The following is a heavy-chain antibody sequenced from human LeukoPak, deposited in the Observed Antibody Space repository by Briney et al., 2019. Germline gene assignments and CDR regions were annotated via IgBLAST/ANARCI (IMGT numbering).Heavy chain of an antibody. CDR3: AADRGGSYLNWFDP. D-gene: IGHD1-26*01. Sequence: GGSLRLSCAASGFTFSDYYMSWIRQAPGKGLEWVSYISSSGSTIYYADSVKGRFTISRDNAKNSLYLQMNSLRAEDTAVYYCAADRGGSYLNWFDPWGQGTLVTVSS. J-gene: IGHJ5*02. V-gene: IGHV3-11*01. CDR1: GFTFSDYY. CDR2: ISSSGSTI.